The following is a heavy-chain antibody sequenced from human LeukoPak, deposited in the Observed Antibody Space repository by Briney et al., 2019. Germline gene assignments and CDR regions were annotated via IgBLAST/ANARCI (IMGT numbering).Heavy chain of an antibody. J-gene: IGHJ4*02. CDR3: ARDHVGLWLLN. Sequence: AGGSLRLSCAASGFTFSNYYMGWIRQAPGKGLEWVSYISRSGDSTYYADSLKGRFTISRDNAKNSLFLEMNSLRAEDTAVYYCARDHVGLWLLNWGQGTLVTVSS. CDR1: GFTFSNYY. CDR2: ISRSGDST. D-gene: IGHD5-18*01. V-gene: IGHV3-11*04.